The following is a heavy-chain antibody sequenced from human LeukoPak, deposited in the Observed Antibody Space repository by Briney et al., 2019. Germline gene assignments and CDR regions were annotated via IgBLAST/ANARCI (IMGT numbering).Heavy chain of an antibody. CDR2: INPNSGET. J-gene: IGHJ6*02. Sequence: ASVNVSCKASGYIFTRYYMHWLRQAPGQGGEGMGGINPNSGETDNQQKLHGRVTLTADTTINTVYMELSRLRYDDTAVYYCARKASGQYGMDVWGQGTTVTVSS. CDR1: GYIFTRYY. V-gene: IGHV1-2*02. D-gene: IGHD6-13*01. CDR3: ARKASGQYGMDV.